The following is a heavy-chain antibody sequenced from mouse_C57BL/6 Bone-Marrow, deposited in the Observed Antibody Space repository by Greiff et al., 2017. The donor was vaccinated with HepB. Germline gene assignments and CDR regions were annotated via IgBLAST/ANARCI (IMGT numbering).Heavy chain of an antibody. CDR3: TKDSNYSYYYAMDY. J-gene: IGHJ4*01. D-gene: IGHD2-5*01. CDR1: GFNIKDDY. Sequence: EVQLQQSGAELVRPGASVKLSCTASGFNIKDDYMHWVKQRPEQGLEWIGWIDPENGDTEYASKFHGKATITADTSSNTAYLQLSSLTSEDTAVYYCTKDSNYSYYYAMDYWGQGTSVTVSS. CDR2: IDPENGDT. V-gene: IGHV14-4*01.